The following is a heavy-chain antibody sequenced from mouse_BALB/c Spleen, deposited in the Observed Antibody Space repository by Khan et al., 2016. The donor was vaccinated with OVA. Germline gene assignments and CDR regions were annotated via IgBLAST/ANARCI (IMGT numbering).Heavy chain of an antibody. CDR3: ERIKKIVAAGFDY. Sequence: VQLQQSGAELVKAGASVKMSCKASGYTFTSYWMHWVKQRLGQGLEWFAETNPTNGRTYYNEKFKSKATLTVDKSSSTAYMLLSGPTFEDSAVFYCERIKKIVAAGFDYGGKGTTLTVSS. J-gene: IGHJ2*01. D-gene: IGHD1-1*01. CDR2: TNPTNGRT. V-gene: IGHV1S81*02. CDR1: GYTFTSYW.